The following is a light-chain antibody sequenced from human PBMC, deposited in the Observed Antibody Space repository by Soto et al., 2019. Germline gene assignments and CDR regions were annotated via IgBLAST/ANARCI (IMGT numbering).Light chain of an antibody. J-gene: IGLJ1*01. Sequence: QAVVTQPPSVSGAPGQRVTISCTGSSSNIGAGYDVHWYQQLPGTAPKLLIYYNTNRPSGVPDRFSGSKSGTSASLAITGLQAEDEADYYCQSYDRSLSGSRVFGTGTKLTVL. CDR3: QSYDRSLSGSRV. CDR1: SSNIGAGYD. CDR2: YNT. V-gene: IGLV1-40*01.